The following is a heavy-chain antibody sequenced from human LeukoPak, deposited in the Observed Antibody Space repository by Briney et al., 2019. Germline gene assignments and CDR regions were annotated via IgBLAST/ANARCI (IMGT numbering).Heavy chain of an antibody. CDR2: IYTSGST. D-gene: IGHD6-13*01. CDR1: GYSISSGYY. CDR3: ARLSEVPYGSSWEQRGWFDP. V-gene: IGHV4-61*02. Sequence: SETLSLTCTVSGYSISSGYYWSWIRQPAGKGLEWTGRIYTSGSTNYNPSLKSRVTISVDTSKNQFSLKLSSVTAADTAVYYCARLSEVPYGSSWEQRGWFDPWGQGTLVTVSS. J-gene: IGHJ5*02.